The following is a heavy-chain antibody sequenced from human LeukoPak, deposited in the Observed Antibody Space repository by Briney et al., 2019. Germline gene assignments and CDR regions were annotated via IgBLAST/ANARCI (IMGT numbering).Heavy chain of an antibody. CDR2: IKQDGSEK. CDR3: ARLYYYYYYMDV. Sequence: PGGSLRVSCAASGFTLSSYWMSCVRQAPGEGLEWVVNIKQDGSEKYFLGSVTGRFIISRDNAKNSLYLQMNSLRAEDTAVYYCARLYYYYYYMDVWGKGTTVTISS. J-gene: IGHJ6*03. CDR1: GFTLSSYW. V-gene: IGHV3-7*01.